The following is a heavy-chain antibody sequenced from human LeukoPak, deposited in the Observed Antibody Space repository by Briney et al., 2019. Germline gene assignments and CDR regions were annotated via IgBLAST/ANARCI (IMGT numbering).Heavy chain of an antibody. CDR3: ARHVRGSVATPWFDP. CDR2: VYYRGNT. Sequence: SETLSLTCSVSAYSISSYYWSWIRQPPGKGLEWIGYVYYRGNTKYNPSLKSRVTTEVDTYKNQSSLNPTSVTAADTAVYYCARHVRGSVATPWFDPWGQGALVTVSS. CDR1: AYSISSYY. V-gene: IGHV4-59*08. D-gene: IGHD6-19*01. J-gene: IGHJ5*02.